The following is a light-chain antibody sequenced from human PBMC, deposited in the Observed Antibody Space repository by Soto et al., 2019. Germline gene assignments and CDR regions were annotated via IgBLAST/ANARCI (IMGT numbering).Light chain of an antibody. CDR2: DVS. CDR3: CSYTTSNTRQIV. J-gene: IGLJ1*01. V-gene: IGLV2-14*01. CDR1: SSDVGGYNY. Sequence: QSVLTQPASASGSPGQSITISCTGTSSDVGGYNYVSWYQQHPGKAPKFMIYDVSNRPSGVSNRFSGSKSGNTASLTVSEPQAEDEADYYCCSYTTSNTRQIVFGTGTKVTV.